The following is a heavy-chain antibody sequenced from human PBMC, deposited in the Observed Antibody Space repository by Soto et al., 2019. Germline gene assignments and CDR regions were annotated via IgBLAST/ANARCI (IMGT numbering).Heavy chain of an antibody. Sequence: GGSLRLSCAASGFNFSNYNMHWVRQAPGKGLEWVALILHDGSNEYYADSVKGRFTISRDNSKSTLYLQMKSLRAEDTAVYYCAKSRDGYSFYFYYGMDVWGQGTTVTVSS. D-gene: IGHD4-4*01. CDR1: GFNFSNYN. CDR2: ILHDGSNE. J-gene: IGHJ6*02. V-gene: IGHV3-30*18. CDR3: AKSRDGYSFYFYYGMDV.